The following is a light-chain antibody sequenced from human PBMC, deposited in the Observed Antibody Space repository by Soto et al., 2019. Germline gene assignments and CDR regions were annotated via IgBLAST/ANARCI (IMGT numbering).Light chain of an antibody. J-gene: IGKJ1*01. CDR3: QQYNAWRT. V-gene: IGKV3-15*01. CDR1: QSVSSN. CDR2: DAS. Sequence: EIVMTQSPATLSVSPGERATLSCRASQSVSSNLAWYQQKPGQVPRLLMYDASTRATGVPARFSGSGSGTEFTLTISSLQSEDVAVYYCQQYNAWRTFGQGTKVEIK.